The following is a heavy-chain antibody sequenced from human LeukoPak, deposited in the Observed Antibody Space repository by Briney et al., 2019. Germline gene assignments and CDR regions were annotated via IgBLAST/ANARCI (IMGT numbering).Heavy chain of an antibody. D-gene: IGHD6-13*01. CDR3: ARDLYSSSRGTYGMDV. CDR2: IYSGGST. Sequence: GGSLRLSCAASGFTVSSNYMSWVRQAPGKGLEWVSVIYSGGSTYYADSVKGRFTISRDNSKNTLYLQMNSLRVEDTAVYYCARDLYSSSRGTYGMDVWGQGTTVTVSS. CDR1: GFTVSSNY. V-gene: IGHV3-66*01. J-gene: IGHJ6*02.